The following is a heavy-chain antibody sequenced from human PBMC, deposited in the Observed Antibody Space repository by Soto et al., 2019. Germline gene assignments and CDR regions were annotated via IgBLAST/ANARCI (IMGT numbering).Heavy chain of an antibody. J-gene: IGHJ4*02. CDR2: VYYSGST. CDR1: GGSISSSVYY. V-gene: IGHV4-39*01. CDR3: ARRLAVTGTLEYYFDY. D-gene: IGHD6-19*01. Sequence: PSETLSLTSTVSGGSISSSVYYWGWIRQPPGKGLEWIGNVYYSGSTYYNPSLQSRVTISVDTSKNQFSLRLNSVTASDTAVYYCARRLAVTGTLEYYFDYWGQGSLVTVSS.